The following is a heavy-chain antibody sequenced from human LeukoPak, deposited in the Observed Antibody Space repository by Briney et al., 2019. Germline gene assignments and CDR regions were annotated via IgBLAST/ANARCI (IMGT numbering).Heavy chain of an antibody. CDR3: AKAASSSWPSYYYGMDV. D-gene: IGHD6-13*01. CDR2: ISASGAST. V-gene: IGHV3-23*01. J-gene: IGHJ6*02. Sequence: QSGGSLRLSCAASGITFSNYAISWVRQAPGKGLEWVSAISASGASTYYADSVKGRFTISKDNSKNTVYLQMSSLRVDDTAVYYCAKAASSSWPSYYYGMDVWGQGTTVTVSS. CDR1: GITFSNYA.